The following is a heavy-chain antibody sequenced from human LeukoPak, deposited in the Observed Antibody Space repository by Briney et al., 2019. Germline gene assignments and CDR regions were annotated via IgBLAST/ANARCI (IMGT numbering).Heavy chain of an antibody. Sequence: ASVKVSCKASGGTFISYAISWVRQAPGQGLEWMGGIIPIFGTANYAQKFQGRVTITADESTSTAYMELSSLRSEDTAVYYCARDSRNYYYYYGMDVWGQGTTVTVSS. D-gene: IGHD4-11*01. J-gene: IGHJ6*02. CDR3: ARDSRNYYYYYGMDV. CDR2: IIPIFGTA. CDR1: GGTFISYA. V-gene: IGHV1-69*13.